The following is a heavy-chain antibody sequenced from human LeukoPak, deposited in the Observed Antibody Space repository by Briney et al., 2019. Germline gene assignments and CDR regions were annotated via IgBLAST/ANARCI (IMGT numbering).Heavy chain of an antibody. CDR3: ARGSAVDKKLLYGSYNWFDP. CDR1: GGSISSGDYS. Sequence: PSETLSLTCTVSGGSISSGDYSWSWVRQPPGKGLEWIGYISYSGNTYYNPSLKSRVTISVDTSKNQFSLKLSSVTAADTAVYFCARGSAVDKKLLYGSYNWFDPWGQGTLVTVSS. CDR2: ISYSGNT. V-gene: IGHV4-30-4*01. J-gene: IGHJ5*02. D-gene: IGHD2-2*02.